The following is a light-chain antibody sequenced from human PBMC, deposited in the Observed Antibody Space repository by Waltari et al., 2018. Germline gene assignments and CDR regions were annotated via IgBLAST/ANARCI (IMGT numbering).Light chain of an antibody. CDR2: EDN. CDR3: QSYDSSNYWV. CDR1: SGSIASNY. Sequence: NFMLTQPHSVSESPGKTVTISCTRSSGSIASNYVQWYQQRPGSAPTTVIYEDNQRPSGVPDRFPGSIDSSSNSASLTISGLKTEDEADYYCQSYDSSNYWVFGGGTKLTVL. V-gene: IGLV6-57*03. J-gene: IGLJ3*02.